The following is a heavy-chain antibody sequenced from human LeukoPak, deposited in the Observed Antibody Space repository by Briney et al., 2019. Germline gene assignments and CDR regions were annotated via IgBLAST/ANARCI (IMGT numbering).Heavy chain of an antibody. D-gene: IGHD6-13*01. Sequence: GGSLRLSCVASGFAFSSHWMSWVRQAPGKGLEWVANIKQDGSAKYYVDSVKGRFTISRDNAKNSLYLQMNSLRVEETAVYYCARRIEAAGIDFWGQGTLVTVSS. CDR3: ARRIEAAGIDF. CDR1: GFAFSSHW. J-gene: IGHJ4*02. V-gene: IGHV3-7*01. CDR2: IKQDGSAK.